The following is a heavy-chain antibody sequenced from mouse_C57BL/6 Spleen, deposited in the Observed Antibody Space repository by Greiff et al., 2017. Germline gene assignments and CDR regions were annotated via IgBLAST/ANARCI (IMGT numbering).Heavy chain of an antibody. D-gene: IGHD2-2*01. V-gene: IGHV5-17*01. J-gene: IGHJ4*01. Sequence: EVKLVESGGGLVKPGGSLKLSCAASGFTFSDYGMHWVRQAPEKGLEWVAYISSGSSTIYYADTVQGRFTISRDNAKNTLFLQMTSLRSEDTAMYYCATNYGYDDAMDYWGQGTSVTVSS. CDR2: ISSGSSTI. CDR1: GFTFSDYG. CDR3: ATNYGYDDAMDY.